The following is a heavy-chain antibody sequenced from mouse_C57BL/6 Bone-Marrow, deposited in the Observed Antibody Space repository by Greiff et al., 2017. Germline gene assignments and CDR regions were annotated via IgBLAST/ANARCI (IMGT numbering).Heavy chain of an antibody. CDR2: IYPGSGST. J-gene: IGHJ1*03. CDR1: GYTFTSYW. Sequence: QVQLQQPGAELVKPGASVKMSCKASGYTFTSYWITWVKQRPGQGLEWIGDIYPGSGSTNYNEKFKGKATLTVDTSSSTAYMQLSSLTSEGSAVYYCARPYYSNYWDFDVWGTGTTVTVSS. CDR3: ARPYYSNYWDFDV. V-gene: IGHV1-55*01. D-gene: IGHD2-5*01.